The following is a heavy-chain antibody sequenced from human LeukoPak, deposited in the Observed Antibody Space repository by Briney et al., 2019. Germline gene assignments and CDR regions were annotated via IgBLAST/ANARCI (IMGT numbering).Heavy chain of an antibody. CDR1: GGSISSYY. CDR3: ARHGHEETYYYDSSGYVYFDY. V-gene: IGHV4-59*05. Sequence: SETLSLTCTVSGGSISSYYWSWIRQPPGKGLEWIGSIYYSGSTYYNPSLKSRVTISVDTSKNQFSLKLSSVTAADTAVYYCARHGHEETYYYDSSGYVYFDYWGQGTLVTVSS. D-gene: IGHD3-22*01. CDR2: IYYSGST. J-gene: IGHJ4*02.